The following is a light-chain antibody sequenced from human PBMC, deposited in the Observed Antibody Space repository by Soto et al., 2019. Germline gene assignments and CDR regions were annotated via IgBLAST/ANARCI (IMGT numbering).Light chain of an antibody. CDR3: QQSYSIPHT. Sequence: IQMTQSPSSLSASVGDRVTITCRASQTISSYLNWYQHKPGKAPNLLIYAASSLQSGVPSRFSGSGSGTDFTLTISSLQPEDFATYYCQQSYSIPHTFGQGTRLEIK. CDR1: QTISSY. J-gene: IGKJ5*01. CDR2: AAS. V-gene: IGKV1-39*01.